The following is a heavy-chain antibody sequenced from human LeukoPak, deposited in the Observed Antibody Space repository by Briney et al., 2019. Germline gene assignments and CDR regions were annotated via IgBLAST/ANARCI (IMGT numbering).Heavy chain of an antibody. CDR1: GGSISSSGYS. V-gene: IGHV4-30-2*01. D-gene: IGHD2-21*02. CDR2: IHHTGST. Sequence: SETLSLTCAVSGGSISSSGYSWSWIRQPPGKGLEWIGYIHHTGSTYYNPSLKSRVIMSVDRSKNQFSLKLSSVTAADTAMYFCARTPTYCGGDCYYFDPWGQGTLVTVSS. CDR3: ARTPTYCGGDCYYFDP. J-gene: IGHJ5*02.